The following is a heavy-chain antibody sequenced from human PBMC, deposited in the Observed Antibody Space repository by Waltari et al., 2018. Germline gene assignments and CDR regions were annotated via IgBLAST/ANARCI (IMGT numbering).Heavy chain of an antibody. Sequence: EVQLLESGGGLVQPGGSLRLSCAASGFTFSSYAMRWVRQAPGKGLEWVSAISGSGGSTYYADSVKGRFTISRDNSKNTLYLQMNSLRAEDTAVYYCAKDQNRGIVATNLDYWGQGTLATVSS. CDR2: ISGSGGST. D-gene: IGHD5-12*01. J-gene: IGHJ4*02. CDR3: AKDQNRGIVATNLDY. V-gene: IGHV3-23*01. CDR1: GFTFSSYA.